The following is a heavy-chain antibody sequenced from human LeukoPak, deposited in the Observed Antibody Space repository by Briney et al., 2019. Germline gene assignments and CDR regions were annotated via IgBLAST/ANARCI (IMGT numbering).Heavy chain of an antibody. CDR3: ARDISGDYDYYYYYYMDV. J-gene: IGHJ6*03. V-gene: IGHV3-11*04. Sequence: GGSLRLSCAASGFTFSDYYMSWIRQAPGKGLEWVSYISSSGSTIYYADSVKGRFTISRDNAKNSLYLQMNSLRAEDTAVYYCARDISGDYDYYYYYYMDVWGKGTTVTVSS. CDR1: GFTFSDYY. D-gene: IGHD4-17*01. CDR2: ISSSGSTI.